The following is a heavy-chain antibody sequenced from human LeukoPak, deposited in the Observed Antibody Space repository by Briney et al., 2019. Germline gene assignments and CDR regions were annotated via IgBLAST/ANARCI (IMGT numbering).Heavy chain of an antibody. CDR1: GGSFSGYY. J-gene: IGHJ4*02. V-gene: IGHV4-34*01. CDR2: IYHSGAT. CDR3: ARNGGNSDFDY. Sequence: PSETLSLTCAVYGGSFSGYYWSWIRQPPGKGLERIGEIYHSGATNYNPSLKSRVTMLLDKSKNQFSLNLNSVTAADTAVYYCARNGGNSDFDYWGQGTLVTVSS. D-gene: IGHD4-23*01.